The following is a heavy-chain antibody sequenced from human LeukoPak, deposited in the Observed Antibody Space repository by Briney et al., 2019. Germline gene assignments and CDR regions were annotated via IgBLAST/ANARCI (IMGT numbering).Heavy chain of an antibody. CDR1: GYTFTGYY. D-gene: IGHD3-10*01. Sequence: ASVKVSCKASGYTFTGYYMHWVRQAPGRGLEWMGWINPNSGGTNYAQKFQGRVTMTRDTSISTAYMELSRLRSDDTAVYYCARDRALLWFGELFVDGMDVWGQGTTVTVSS. V-gene: IGHV1-2*02. CDR3: ARDRALLWFGELFVDGMDV. CDR2: INPNSGGT. J-gene: IGHJ6*02.